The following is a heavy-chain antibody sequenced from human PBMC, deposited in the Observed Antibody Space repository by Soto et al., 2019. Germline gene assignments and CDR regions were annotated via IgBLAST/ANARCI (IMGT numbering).Heavy chain of an antibody. J-gene: IGHJ6*02. CDR3: AKELITIFGVGHYYYYGMDV. CDR2: ISYDGSNK. V-gene: IGHV3-30*18. Sequence: ESGGGVVQPGRSLRLSCAASGFTFSSYGMHWVRQAPGKGLEWVAVISYDGSNKYYADSVKGRFTISRDNSKNTLYLQMNSLRAEDTAVYYCAKELITIFGVGHYYYYGMDVWGQGTTVTVSS. D-gene: IGHD3-3*01. CDR1: GFTFSSYG.